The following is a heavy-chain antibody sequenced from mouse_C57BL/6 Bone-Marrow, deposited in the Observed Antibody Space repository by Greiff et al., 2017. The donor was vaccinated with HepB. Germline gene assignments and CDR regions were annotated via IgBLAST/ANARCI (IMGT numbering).Heavy chain of an antibody. D-gene: IGHD2-4*01. CDR3: ARSSIYYDSPDY. Sequence: QVQLQQPGAELVMPGASVKLSCKASGYTFTSYWMHWVKQRPGQGLEWIGEIDPSESYTNYKQKFKGKSTLTVDKSSSTAYMQRSSLTSEDSAVYYCARSSIYYDSPDYWGQGTTLTVSS. CDR1: GYTFTSYW. CDR2: IDPSESYT. J-gene: IGHJ2*01. V-gene: IGHV1-69*01.